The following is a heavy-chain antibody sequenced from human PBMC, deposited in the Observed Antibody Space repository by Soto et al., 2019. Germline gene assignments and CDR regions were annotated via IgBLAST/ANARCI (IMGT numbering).Heavy chain of an antibody. Sequence: GASVKVSCKASGGTFSSYAISWVRQAPGQGLEWMGGIIPIFGTANYAQKFQGRVTITADKSTSTAYMELSGLRSEDTAVYYCARGGLWTQDVDYWGQGTLVTVSS. CDR2: IIPIFGTA. CDR1: GGTFSSYA. J-gene: IGHJ4*02. CDR3: ARGGLWTQDVDY. V-gene: IGHV1-69*06. D-gene: IGHD3-16*01.